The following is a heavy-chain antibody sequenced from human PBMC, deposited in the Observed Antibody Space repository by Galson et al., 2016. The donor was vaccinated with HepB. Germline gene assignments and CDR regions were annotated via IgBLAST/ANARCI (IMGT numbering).Heavy chain of an antibody. CDR3: ARDLSGPDY. J-gene: IGHJ4*02. V-gene: IGHV3-74*01. CDR1: GFTFTHHQ. Sequence: SLRLSCATSGFTFTHHQMHWVRQAPGKGLVWVSRIEPDGSRPIYADSVKGRFTISRDNAENTLYLQMNSLRADDAAVYYCARDLSGPDYWGQGTLVTVSS. CDR2: IEPDGSRP.